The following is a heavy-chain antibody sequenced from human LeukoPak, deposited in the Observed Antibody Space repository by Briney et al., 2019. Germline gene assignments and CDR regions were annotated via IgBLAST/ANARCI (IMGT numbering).Heavy chain of an antibody. Sequence: PGGSLRLSCAASGFTFSSYGMHWVRQAPGKGLEWVAVISYDGSYKYYADSVKGRFTISRDTPKNTLYLQMNSLRAEDTAVYYCARDRSVRYFDYWGQGALVTVAS. V-gene: IGHV3-30*03. J-gene: IGHJ4*02. CDR1: GFTFSSYG. CDR3: ARDRSVRYFDY. D-gene: IGHD2-15*01. CDR2: ISYDGSYK.